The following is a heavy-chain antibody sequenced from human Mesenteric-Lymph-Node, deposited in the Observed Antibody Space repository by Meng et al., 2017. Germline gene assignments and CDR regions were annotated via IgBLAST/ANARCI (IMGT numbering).Heavy chain of an antibody. D-gene: IGHD6-19*01. CDR1: GGSISSSNW. J-gene: IGHJ4*02. Sequence: GSLRLSCAVSGGSISSSNWWSWVRQPPGKGLEWIGYIYYSGSTNYNPSLKSRVTISVDTSKNQFSLKLSSVTAADTAVYYCARDRYSSGWSLDYWGQGTLVTVSS. CDR3: ARDRYSSGWSLDY. CDR2: IYYSGST. V-gene: IGHV4-4*02.